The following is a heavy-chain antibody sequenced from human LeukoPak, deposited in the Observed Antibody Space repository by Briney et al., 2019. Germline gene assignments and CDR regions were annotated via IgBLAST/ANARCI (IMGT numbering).Heavy chain of an antibody. Sequence: PSETLSLTCTVSGGPIFSSPFYWGWIRQPPGKGLEWIASVYYNGITYYNPSLKSRVTISVDTSKNQFALKVTSVTAAETAIYYCARLMTTVATWGQGTLVTVSS. CDR2: VYYNGIT. D-gene: IGHD4-11*01. V-gene: IGHV4-39*01. J-gene: IGHJ4*02. CDR1: GGPIFSSPFY. CDR3: ARLMTTVAT.